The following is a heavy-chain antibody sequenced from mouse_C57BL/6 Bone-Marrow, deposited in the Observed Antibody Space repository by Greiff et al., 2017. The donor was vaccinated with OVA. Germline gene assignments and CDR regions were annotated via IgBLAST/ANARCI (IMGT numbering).Heavy chain of an antibody. CDR1: GFSLTSYG. J-gene: IGHJ2*01. Sequence: VHLVESGPGLVAPSQSLSITCTVSGFSLTSYGVDWVRQSPGKGLEWLGVIWGVGSTNYNSALKSRLSISKDNSKSQVFLKMNSLQTDDTAMYYCASYYDYDRYYFDYWGQGTTLTVSS. D-gene: IGHD2-4*01. CDR2: IWGVGST. V-gene: IGHV2-6*01. CDR3: ASYYDYDRYYFDY.